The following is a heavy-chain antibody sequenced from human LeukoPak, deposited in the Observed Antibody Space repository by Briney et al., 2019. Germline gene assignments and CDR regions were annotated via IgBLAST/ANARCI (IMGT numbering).Heavy chain of an antibody. CDR2: IHGSGYS. CDR3: ARETMLAGFASGLGFNY. Sequence: SETLSLTCTVSGASISSLYWSWIRQPPGKGLEWIGNIHGSGYSNYNPSLKSRLSMSLDTSRNQFSLNLTSVTAADTATYYCARETMLAGFASGLGFNYWGQGILVIVSS. V-gene: IGHV4-59*01. J-gene: IGHJ4*02. CDR1: GASISSLY. D-gene: IGHD6-19*01.